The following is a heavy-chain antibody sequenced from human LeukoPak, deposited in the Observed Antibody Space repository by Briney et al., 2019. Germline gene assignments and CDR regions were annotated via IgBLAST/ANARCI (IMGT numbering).Heavy chain of an antibody. J-gene: IGHJ4*02. CDR3: ARSGYYDILTGYRYYFDY. V-gene: IGHV3-30-3*01. Sequence: GGSLRLSCAASGFTFSSYAMHWVRQAPGKGLEWVAVISYDGSNKYSADSVKGRFTISRDNSKNTLYLQMNSLRAEDTAVYYCARSGYYDILTGYRYYFDYWGQGTLVTVSS. CDR2: ISYDGSNK. CDR1: GFTFSSYA. D-gene: IGHD3-9*01.